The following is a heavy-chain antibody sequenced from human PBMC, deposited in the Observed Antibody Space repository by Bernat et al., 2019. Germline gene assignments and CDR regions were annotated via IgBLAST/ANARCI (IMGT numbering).Heavy chain of an antibody. CDR2: ISISNNYI. V-gene: IGHV3-21*01. J-gene: IGHJ6*02. Sequence: EVQLVESGGGLVQPGGSLRLSCGASEFTFSTYNMNWVRQAPGKGLEWVSSISISNNYIYYADSVKGRFTISRDNANNSLYLQMNSLRAEDTAIYYCARDYCSGGNCYSRAPSYYYGMDVWGQGTTVTVSS. CDR3: ARDYCSGGNCYSRAPSYYYGMDV. D-gene: IGHD2-15*01. CDR1: EFTFSTYN.